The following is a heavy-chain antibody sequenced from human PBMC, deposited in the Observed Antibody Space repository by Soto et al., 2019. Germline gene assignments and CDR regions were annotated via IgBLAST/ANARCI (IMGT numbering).Heavy chain of an antibody. CDR3: ARGETQQQRDY. CDR2: IHHSGST. J-gene: IGHJ4*02. CDR1: GDSISNSHW. Sequence: QVLLQESGPGLVKPSGTLSLTCAVSGDSISNSHWWSWVRQPPGKGLEWIGEIHHSGSTKYNPSLESRGIISVARSKNTFFLRLTSVTAADTAVYFCARGETQQQRDYWGQGTLVTVSS. V-gene: IGHV4-4*02. D-gene: IGHD6-25*01.